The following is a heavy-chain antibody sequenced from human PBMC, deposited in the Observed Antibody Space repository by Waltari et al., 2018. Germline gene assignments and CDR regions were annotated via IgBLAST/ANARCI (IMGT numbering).Heavy chain of an antibody. J-gene: IGHJ4*02. V-gene: IGHV4-59*01. CDR2: IYYSGST. CDR3: ARVDYYDSSGYYDY. D-gene: IGHD3-22*01. Sequence: QVQLQESGPGLVKPSETLSLTCTVSGGSISSSYWSWIRQPPGKGLEWIGYIYYSGSTNYNPSLRSRVTISVDTSKNQFSLKLSSVTAADTAVYYCARVDYYDSSGYYDYWGQGTLVTVSS. CDR1: GGSISSSY.